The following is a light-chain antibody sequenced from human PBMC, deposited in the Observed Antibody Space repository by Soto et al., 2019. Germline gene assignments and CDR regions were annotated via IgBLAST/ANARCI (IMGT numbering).Light chain of an antibody. J-gene: IGKJ4*01. CDR3: QQYNNWPIT. CDR1: QSVSSN. Sequence: EIVMTQSPATLSVSPGERATLSCRASQSVSSNLAWYQQKPGQAPRLLIYGASTRATGIPARFSGSGSGTEFTITISRLQSEDFAVYYCQQYNNWPITFGGGTKVEIK. V-gene: IGKV3-15*01. CDR2: GAS.